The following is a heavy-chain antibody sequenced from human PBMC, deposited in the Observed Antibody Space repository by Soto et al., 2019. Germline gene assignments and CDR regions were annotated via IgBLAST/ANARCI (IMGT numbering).Heavy chain of an antibody. V-gene: IGHV3-15*07. Sequence: EVQLVESGGGLVQPGGSLRLSCAASGFSIPNNWMHWVRQAPGKGLEWVGRVKSKADGGTQDYAAPVKGRYTVARDDSKITQYLQMNSLKMEDTAVYYCSSYPDFWGGHTPLWGQGTLVTVSS. J-gene: IGHJ4*02. CDR2: VKSKADGGTQ. D-gene: IGHD3-3*01. CDR3: SSYPDFWGGHTPL. CDR1: GFSIPNNW.